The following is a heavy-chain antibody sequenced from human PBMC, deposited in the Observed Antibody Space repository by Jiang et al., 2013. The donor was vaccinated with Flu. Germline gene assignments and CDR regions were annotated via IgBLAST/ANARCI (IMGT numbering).Heavy chain of an antibody. CDR2: ISSNGGST. CDR1: TFSSYA. CDR3: VKDLVAMIRPQRYFDV. V-gene: IGHV3-64D*08. D-gene: IGHD5-12*01. J-gene: IGHJ2*01. Sequence: TFSSYAMHWVRQAPGKGLEYVSAISSNGGSTDYADSVKGRFTISRDNSKNTMDLQMSSLRAEDTAVYYCVKDLVAMIRPQRYFDVWGRGTLVSVSS.